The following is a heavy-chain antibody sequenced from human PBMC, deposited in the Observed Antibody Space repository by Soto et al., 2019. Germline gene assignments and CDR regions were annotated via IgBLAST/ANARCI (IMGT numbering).Heavy chain of an antibody. D-gene: IGHD3-3*01. J-gene: IGHJ4*02. Sequence: PGASLKISCQGSGYSFTSYWISWVRQMPGKGLEWMGRIDPSDSYTNYSPSFQGHVTISADKSISTAYLQWSSLKASDTAMYYCASRFGTGVDYWGQGTLVTVSS. V-gene: IGHV5-10-1*01. CDR2: IDPSDSYT. CDR1: GYSFTSYW. CDR3: ASRFGTGVDY.